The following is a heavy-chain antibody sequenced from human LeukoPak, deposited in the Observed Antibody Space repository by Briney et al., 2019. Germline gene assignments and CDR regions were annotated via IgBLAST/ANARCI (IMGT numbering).Heavy chain of an antibody. D-gene: IGHD3-10*01. CDR2: ISYDGSNK. J-gene: IGHJ6*03. CDR3: AKDPSRKGSGSYYMDV. CDR1: GFTFSSYA. Sequence: PGRSLRLSCAASGFTFSSYAMHWVRQAPGKGLEWVAVISYDGSNKYYADSVKGRFTISRDNSKNTLYLQMNSLRAEDTAVYYCAKDPSRKGSGSYYMDVWGKGTTVTVSS. V-gene: IGHV3-30-3*01.